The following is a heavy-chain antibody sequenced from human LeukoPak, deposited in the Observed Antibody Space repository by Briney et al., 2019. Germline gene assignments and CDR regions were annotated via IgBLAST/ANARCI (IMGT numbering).Heavy chain of an antibody. CDR2: INPYSGNK. CDR3: ARATSMTASLYDC. V-gene: IGHV1-8*03. J-gene: IGHJ4*02. CDR1: GYTFTNYH. Sequence: ASVKVSCKASGYTFTNYHMNWVRQAPGQGLEGITWINPYSGNKGYAQKFQDRVTITTDTSTSTLYMELSSLSSDDTAVYFCARATSMTASLYDCWRQGTLVTVSS. D-gene: IGHD2-21*02.